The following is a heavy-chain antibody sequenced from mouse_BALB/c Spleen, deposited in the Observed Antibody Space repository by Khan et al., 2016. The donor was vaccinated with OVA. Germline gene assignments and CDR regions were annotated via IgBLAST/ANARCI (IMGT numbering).Heavy chain of an antibody. J-gene: IGHJ3*01. V-gene: IGHV9-3-1*01. D-gene: IGHD1-1*01. CDR2: INTYTGEP. Sequence: QVQLKQSGPELKKPGETVKISCKASGYIFTNYGMNWVKQAPGQGLKWMGWINTYTGEPTYADDFRGRFAFSLETSASTAYLQINNLTNEDTATYVCARGAFYDGRGKGAWFAYWGQGTLVTVSA. CDR3: ARGAFYDGRGKGAWFAY. CDR1: GYIFTNYG.